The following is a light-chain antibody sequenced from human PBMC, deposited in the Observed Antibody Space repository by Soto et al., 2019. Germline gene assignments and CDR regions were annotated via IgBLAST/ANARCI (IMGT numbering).Light chain of an antibody. Sequence: EIVLTQSPATLSLSPGERATLSCRASQSVSMHLAWYQQKPGQAPRLLIYDTSNRATGIPARFSGSGSGTVFTLTISSLEPEAVAVYYCQQRGNCPPGFTFGPGTKVDIK. CDR2: DTS. CDR1: QSVSMH. J-gene: IGKJ3*01. V-gene: IGKV3-11*01. CDR3: QQRGNCPPGFT.